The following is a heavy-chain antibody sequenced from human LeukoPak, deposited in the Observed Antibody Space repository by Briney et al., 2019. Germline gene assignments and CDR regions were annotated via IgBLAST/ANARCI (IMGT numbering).Heavy chain of an antibody. J-gene: IGHJ5*02. D-gene: IGHD2-2*01. CDR3: ARDREYCSSTSCYGGWFDP. Sequence: SETLSLTCDVSGGSISSNNWWSWVRQSPGKGLEWIAEIYPSGSTNYNPSLKSRVTISIDKSKNQFSLKLSSVTAADTAVYYCARDREYCSSTSCYGGWFDPWGQGTLVTVSS. CDR1: GGSISSNNW. CDR2: IYPSGST. V-gene: IGHV4-4*02.